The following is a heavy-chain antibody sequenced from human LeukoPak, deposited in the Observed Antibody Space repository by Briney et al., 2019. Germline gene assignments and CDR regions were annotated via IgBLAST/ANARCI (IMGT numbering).Heavy chain of an antibody. Sequence: SETLSLTCAVYGGSFSGYYWSWIRQPPGKGLEWIGEINHSGSTNYNPSLKSRVTISVDTSKNQFSLKLSSVTAADTAVYFCARDLYSWGRGTLVTVSS. V-gene: IGHV4-34*01. CDR2: INHSGST. CDR3: ARDLYS. J-gene: IGHJ5*02. D-gene: IGHD2-8*01. CDR1: GGSFSGYY.